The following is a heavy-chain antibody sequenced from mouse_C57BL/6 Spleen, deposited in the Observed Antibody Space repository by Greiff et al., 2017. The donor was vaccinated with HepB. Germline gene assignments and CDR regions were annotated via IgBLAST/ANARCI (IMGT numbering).Heavy chain of an antibody. CDR3: ARAGKLRLQAMDY. CDR1: GYTFTDYY. V-gene: IGHV1-75*01. J-gene: IGHJ4*01. CDR2: IFPGSGST. Sequence: VQLQQSGPELVKPGASVKISCKASGYTFTDYYINWVKQRPGQRLEWIGWIFPGSGSTYYNEKFKGKATLTVDKSSSTAYMLLSSLTSEDSAVYFCARAGKLRLQAMDYWGQGTSVTVSS. D-gene: IGHD3-2*02.